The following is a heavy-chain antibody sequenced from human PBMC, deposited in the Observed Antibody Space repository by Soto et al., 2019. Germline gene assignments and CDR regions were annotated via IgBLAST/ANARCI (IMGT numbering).Heavy chain of an antibody. J-gene: IGHJ4*02. Sequence: ASVKVSCKASGYTFTSYNINWVRQTPGQGLEWVAGSNSNSGNSDHAQKFQGRLTVTRDTSISKAYMELSSLRSDDTAVYYCVSLGVFDHWGPGTQGTASS. CDR2: SNSNSGNS. CDR1: GYTFTSYN. D-gene: IGHD3-3*01. V-gene: IGHV1-8*01. CDR3: VSLGVFDH.